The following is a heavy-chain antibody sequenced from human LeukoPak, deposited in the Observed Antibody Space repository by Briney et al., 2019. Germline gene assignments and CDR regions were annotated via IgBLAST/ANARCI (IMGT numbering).Heavy chain of an antibody. J-gene: IGHJ3*01. V-gene: IGHV3-48*03. CDR2: ISSSGGII. Sequence: GGSLRLSCAASGFTFSSYETNWVRQAPGKGLEWVSYISSSGGIIHYADSVKGRFTISRDNAKNSVFLQMSSLTSEDTAVYLGARVDDDLDAFDLWGQGTLVTVSS. CDR3: ARVDDDLDAFDL. D-gene: IGHD3-3*01. CDR1: GFTFSSYE.